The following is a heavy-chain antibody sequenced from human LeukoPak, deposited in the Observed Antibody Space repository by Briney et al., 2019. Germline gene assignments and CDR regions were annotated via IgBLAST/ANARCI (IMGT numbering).Heavy chain of an antibody. CDR2: INPSGGST. CDR1: GYTFTSYY. J-gene: IGHJ6*02. CDR3: AREEAAGGYYYYGMDV. D-gene: IGHD6-13*01. V-gene: IGHV1-46*01. Sequence: ASVKVSCKASGYTFTSYYMHWVRQAPGQGFEWMGIINPSGGSTSYAQEFQGRVTMTRDTSTSTVYMELSSPRSEDTAVYYCAREEAAGGYYYYGMDVWGQGTTVTVSS.